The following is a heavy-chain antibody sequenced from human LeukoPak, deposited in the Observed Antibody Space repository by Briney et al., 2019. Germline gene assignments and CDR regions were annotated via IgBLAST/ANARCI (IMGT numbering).Heavy chain of an antibody. D-gene: IGHD4-17*01. J-gene: IGHJ4*02. CDR2: IYYSGST. CDR1: GGSITTYS. Sequence: SETLSLTCTVSGGSITTYSWSWIRQPPGKGLEWIGYIYYSGSTNYNPSLKSRVTISVDTSKNQFSLKLSSVTAADTAVYYCARGSRLRCLDYWGQGILVTVSS. CDR3: ARGSRLRCLDY. V-gene: IGHV4-59*01.